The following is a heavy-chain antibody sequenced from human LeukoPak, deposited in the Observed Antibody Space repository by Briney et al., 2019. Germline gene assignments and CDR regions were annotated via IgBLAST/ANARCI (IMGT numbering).Heavy chain of an antibody. D-gene: IGHD6-13*01. J-gene: IGHJ4*02. V-gene: IGHV4-39*01. CDR2: IYYSGNT. CDR3: ARHVRQQLPPKAFDY. CDR1: GGSISSGIYY. Sequence: PSETLSLTCTVSGGSISSGIYYWGWIRQPPGKGLEWIGSIYYSGNTYYNPSLKSRVTISVDTSKNQLSPKLNSVTAADTAVYYCARHVRQQLPPKAFDYWGQGTLVTVSS.